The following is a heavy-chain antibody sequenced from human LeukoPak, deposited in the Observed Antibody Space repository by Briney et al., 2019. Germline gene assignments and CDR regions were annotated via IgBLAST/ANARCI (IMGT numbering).Heavy chain of an antibody. Sequence: GGSLRLSCAASGFTVSSNYMSWVRQAPGKGLEWVSVIYGGGSTYYADAVKGRFTISRHNSKNTLYLQMNSLRDEETAVYYCAKEHLRLWSSFEYWGQGTLVTVCS. D-gene: IGHD5-18*01. CDR2: IYGGGST. V-gene: IGHV3-53*04. CDR3: AKEHLRLWSSFEY. J-gene: IGHJ4*02. CDR1: GFTVSSNY.